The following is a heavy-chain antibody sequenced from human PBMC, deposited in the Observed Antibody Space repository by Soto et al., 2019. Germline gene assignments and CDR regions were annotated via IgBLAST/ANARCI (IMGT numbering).Heavy chain of an antibody. CDR3: ATDGRGDCDRDYDLDY. D-gene: IGHD4-17*01. CDR2: INPNSGGT. V-gene: IGHV1-2*04. Sequence: ASVKVSCKASGYTFTGYYMHWVRQAPGQGLEGMGWINPNSGGTNYAQKFQGWVTMTRDTSISTVYMELTRLRSDDTAVYCCATDGRGDCDRDYDLDYWGQGTPVTVSS. J-gene: IGHJ4*02. CDR1: GYTFTGYY.